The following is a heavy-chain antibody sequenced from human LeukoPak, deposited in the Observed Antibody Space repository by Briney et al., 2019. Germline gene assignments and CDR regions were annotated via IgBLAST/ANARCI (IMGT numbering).Heavy chain of an antibody. CDR3: ARDSGYAFDI. J-gene: IGHJ3*02. V-gene: IGHV3-74*01. D-gene: IGHD1-26*01. CDR1: GFTFSNYW. CDR2: ISPDGSST. Sequence: GGSLRLSCAASGFTFSNYWMHWVRQAPGKGLVWVSRISPDGSSTSYGDSVKGRFTISRDNAENSLYLQMNSLRAEDTAVYYCARDSGYAFDIWGQGTMVTVSS.